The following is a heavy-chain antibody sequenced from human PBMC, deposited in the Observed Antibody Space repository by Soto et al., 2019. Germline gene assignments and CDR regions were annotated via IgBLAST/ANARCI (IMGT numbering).Heavy chain of an antibody. J-gene: IGHJ4*02. CDR1: GFTFSSYG. CDR3: AKDWGGTGGG. V-gene: IGHV3-30*18. D-gene: IGHD2-8*02. Sequence: QVQLVESGGGVVQPGRSLRLSCAASGFTFSSYGMHWVRQAPGKGLEWVAVISYDGSNKYYADSVKGRFTISRDNSKNPLYLQMNRLRAEDTALYYCAKDWGGTGGGWGQGTLVTVSS. CDR2: ISYDGSNK.